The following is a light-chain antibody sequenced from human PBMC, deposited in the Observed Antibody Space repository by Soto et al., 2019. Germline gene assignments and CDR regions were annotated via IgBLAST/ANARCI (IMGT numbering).Light chain of an antibody. CDR1: QSISSW. J-gene: IGKJ5*01. V-gene: IGKV1-5*01. CDR3: QKYNSAPLT. CDR2: DAS. Sequence: IRMTQSPSTLSASEGDRVTISCRASQSISSWLAWYLQKPGEAPKLLIYDASSLESGVPSRFSGSGSGTEFTLTISSLQPEDVATYYCQKYNSAPLTFGQGTRLEIK.